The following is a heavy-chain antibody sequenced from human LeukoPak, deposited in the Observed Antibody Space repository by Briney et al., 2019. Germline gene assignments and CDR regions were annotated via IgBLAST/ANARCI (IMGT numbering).Heavy chain of an antibody. Sequence: SETLSLTCTVSGGSISSYYWSWIRQPPGKGLEWIGYIYYSGSTNYNPSLKSRVTISVDTSKNQFSLKLSSVAAADTAVYYCARAYDYGDMGDWFDPWGQGTLVTVSS. CDR3: ARAYDYGDMGDWFDP. D-gene: IGHD4-17*01. V-gene: IGHV4-59*08. CDR1: GGSISSYY. CDR2: IYYSGST. J-gene: IGHJ5*02.